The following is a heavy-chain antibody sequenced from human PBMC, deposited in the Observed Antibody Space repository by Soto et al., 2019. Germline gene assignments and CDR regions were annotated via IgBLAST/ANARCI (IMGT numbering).Heavy chain of an antibody. CDR3: ARAPKVSGSAQTRPDF. CDR1: GFTFSTST. CDR2: ISPSGTT. J-gene: IGHJ4*02. D-gene: IGHD6-6*01. V-gene: IGHV4-34*01. Sequence: PGGSLRLSCAASGFTFSTSTMNWVRQAPGKGLEWIGEISPSGTTNYSPSLKSRVSISVDTSKNQFSLNLTSLTAADTAVYYCARAPKVSGSAQTRPDFWGQGSLVTVS.